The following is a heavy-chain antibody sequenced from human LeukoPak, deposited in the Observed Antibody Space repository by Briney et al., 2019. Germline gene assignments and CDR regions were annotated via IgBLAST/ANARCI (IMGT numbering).Heavy chain of an antibody. D-gene: IGHD2-21*02. Sequence: PSETLSLTCTVSGGSISSYYWGWIRQPPGEGLEWIGYIYYSGSTNYNPSLKSRVTISLDASKNQFSLKLNSVTAADTAVYYCARRVVVVTANDKSDAFDVWGQGTVVTVSS. CDR3: ARRVVVVTANDKSDAFDV. CDR1: GGSISSYY. CDR2: IYYSGST. J-gene: IGHJ3*01. V-gene: IGHV4-59*01.